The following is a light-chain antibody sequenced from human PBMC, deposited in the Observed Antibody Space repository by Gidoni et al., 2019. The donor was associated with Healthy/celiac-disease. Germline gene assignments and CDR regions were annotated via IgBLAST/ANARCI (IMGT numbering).Light chain of an antibody. CDR2: GAS. CDR1: QSVSSN. J-gene: IGKJ1*01. Sequence: EIVMTQSPATLSVSPGERATLSCRASQSVSSNLAWYQQKPGQAPRLLIYGASTRATGIPARFRGSGSGTEFNLTISSLQSEDFAGYYCQQYNNWPPGTFXQXTKVEIK. CDR3: QQYNNWPPGT. V-gene: IGKV3-15*01.